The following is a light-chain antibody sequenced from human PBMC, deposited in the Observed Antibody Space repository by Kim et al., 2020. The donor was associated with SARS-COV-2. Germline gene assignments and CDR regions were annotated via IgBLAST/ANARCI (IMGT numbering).Light chain of an antibody. Sequence: AASGGDRGTITCRASQSVNTWLAWYQVKPGKAPKLLNYRTSSLESGVPSRFRGSGSGTQFTLTISGLQPDDSATYYCQQYEHYTSFGQGTKVEIK. CDR1: QSVNTW. V-gene: IGKV1-5*03. J-gene: IGKJ1*01. CDR3: QQYEHYTS. CDR2: RTS.